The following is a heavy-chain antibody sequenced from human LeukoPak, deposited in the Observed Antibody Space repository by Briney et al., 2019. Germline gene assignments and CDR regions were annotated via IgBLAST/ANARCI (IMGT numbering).Heavy chain of an antibody. CDR3: ARVGPTIIAAAAAPYFDY. CDR2: IYHSGST. V-gene: IGHV4-4*02. J-gene: IGHJ4*02. Sequence: SETLSLTCAVSGGSISCSNWWSRVRQPPGKGLEWIGEIYHSGSTNYNPSLKSRVTISVDKSKNQFSLKLSSVTAADTAVYYCARVGPTIIAAAAAPYFDYWGQGTLVTVSS. CDR1: GGSISCSNW. D-gene: IGHD6-13*01.